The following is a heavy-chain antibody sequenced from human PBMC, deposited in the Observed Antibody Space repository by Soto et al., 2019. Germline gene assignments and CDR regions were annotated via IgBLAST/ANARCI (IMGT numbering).Heavy chain of an antibody. CDR2: IYYSGST. D-gene: IGHD4-17*01. J-gene: IGHJ2*01. Sequence: QVQLQESGPGLVKPSETLSLTCTVSGGSISSYYWSWIRQPPGKGLEWIGYIYYSGSTNYNPSLRSRVTISVDTSKNQFSLKLTSVTAADTAVYYGARPHIPTDYGANYWYFDLWGRGTLVTVSS. CDR3: ARPHIPTDYGANYWYFDL. CDR1: GGSISSYY. V-gene: IGHV4-59*08.